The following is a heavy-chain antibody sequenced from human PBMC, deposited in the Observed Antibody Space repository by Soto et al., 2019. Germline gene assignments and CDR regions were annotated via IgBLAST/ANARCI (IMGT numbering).Heavy chain of an antibody. J-gene: IGHJ4*02. D-gene: IGHD3-22*01. CDR3: ARVNYYDSSGSC. CDR1: GGSFSGYY. V-gene: IGHV4-34*01. Sequence: SETLSLTCAVYGGSFSGYYWSWIRQPPGKGLEWIGEVNHSGNTNYNPSLKSRVTISVDKSMNQFSLQLTSVTAADTAVYYCARVNYYDSSGSCWGQGTLVTAPQ. CDR2: VNHSGNT.